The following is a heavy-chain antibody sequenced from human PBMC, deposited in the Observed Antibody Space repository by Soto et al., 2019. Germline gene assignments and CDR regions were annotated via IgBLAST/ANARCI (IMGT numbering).Heavy chain of an antibody. V-gene: IGHV3-15*05. CDR2: IKSKTDGGTT. CDR1: GFTFRNAW. J-gene: IGHJ4*02. Sequence: EVQLVESGGGLVKPGGSLRLSCAASGFTFRNAWMSWVRQAPGKGLEWVGRIKSKTDGGTTDYAAPVKGRFTISRHHSKNKLQLQMNTLKNEDAAGYYGTTDKLLEWNYVTYDYWGQGTLVTVSS. CDR3: TTDKLLEWNYVTYDY. D-gene: IGHD1-7*01.